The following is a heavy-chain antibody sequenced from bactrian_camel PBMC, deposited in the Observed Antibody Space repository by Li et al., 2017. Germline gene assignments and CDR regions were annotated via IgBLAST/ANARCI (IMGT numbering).Heavy chain of an antibody. CDR1: GLTFEHYN. CDR2: ISYSGGST. CDR3: ASSRSDYYTTVAEFGY. V-gene: IGHV3S61*01. J-gene: IGHJ6*01. D-gene: IGHD2*01. Sequence: QLVESGGGSVQAGGSLRLSCTASGLTFEHYNMGWFRQAPGKEREGVSCISYSGGSTYYADSVKGRFTISRDNAANTLYLQMNNLKPEDTAMYYCASSRSDYYTTVAEFGYWGQGTQVTVS.